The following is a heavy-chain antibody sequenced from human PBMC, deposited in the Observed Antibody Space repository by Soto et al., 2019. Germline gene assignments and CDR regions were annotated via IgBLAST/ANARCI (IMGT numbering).Heavy chain of an antibody. J-gene: IGHJ4*02. Sequence: SETLSLTCTVSGGSISSSSYYWSWIRQPPGKGLEWIGEINYSGSSNYNPSLKSRVTISVDTSKNQFSLKLSSVTAADTAVYYCARGSGGFLTGYYIDYWGQGTLVTVSS. CDR1: GGSISSSSYY. D-gene: IGHD3-9*01. CDR3: ARGSGGFLTGYYIDY. V-gene: IGHV4-61*05. CDR2: INYSGSS.